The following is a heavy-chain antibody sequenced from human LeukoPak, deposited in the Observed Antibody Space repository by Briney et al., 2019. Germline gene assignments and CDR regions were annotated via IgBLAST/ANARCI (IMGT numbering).Heavy chain of an antibody. Sequence: GGSLRLSCAASGFTFSSYDMHWVRQAPGKGPEWVAIIRYDGSNENYADSVKGRFTISRDNYKKTLYLQINSLRAEDTAVYYCARSRYNLDYWGQGTLVTVSS. CDR3: ARSRYNLDY. CDR1: GFTFSSYD. V-gene: IGHV3-33*01. D-gene: IGHD5-24*01. CDR2: IRYDGSNE. J-gene: IGHJ4*02.